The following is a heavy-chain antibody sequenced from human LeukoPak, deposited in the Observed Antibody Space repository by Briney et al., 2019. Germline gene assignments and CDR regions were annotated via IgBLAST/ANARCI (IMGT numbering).Heavy chain of an antibody. CDR1: GFTFDDYG. V-gene: IGHV3-23*01. D-gene: IGHD2/OR15-2a*01. CDR3: ARGGYFSFDY. Sequence: PGGSLRLSCAASGFTFDDYGMSWVRQAPGKGLEWVSGITANTRGSITYYADSVKGRFTISRDSSKDTLYLQMNSLRAEDTAVYFCARGGYFSFDYWGQGTLVTVSS. J-gene: IGHJ4*02. CDR2: ITANTRGSIT.